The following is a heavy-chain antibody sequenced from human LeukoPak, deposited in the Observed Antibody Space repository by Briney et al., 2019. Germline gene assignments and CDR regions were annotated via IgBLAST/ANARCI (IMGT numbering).Heavy chain of an antibody. CDR3: ARAVRRKTPDFDY. J-gene: IGHJ4*02. CDR2: ISYDGSNK. Sequence: GGSLRLSCAASGFIFSSYAMHWVRQAPGKGLEWVAVISYDGSNKYYADSVKGRFTISRDNSKNTLYLQMNSLRDEDTAVYYCARAVRRKTPDFDYWGQGTLVTVSS. CDR1: GFIFSSYA. V-gene: IGHV3-30-3*01.